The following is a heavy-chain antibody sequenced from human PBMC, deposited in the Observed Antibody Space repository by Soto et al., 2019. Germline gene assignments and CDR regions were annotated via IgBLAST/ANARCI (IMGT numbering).Heavy chain of an antibody. Sequence: SVKVSCKASGGTFSSYAISWVRQAPGQGLEWMGGIIPIFGTANYAQKFQGRVTITADESTSTAYMELSSLRSEDTAVYYCARTYNWNYDAQTYFDYWGQGTLVTVSS. CDR1: GGTFSSYA. J-gene: IGHJ4*02. CDR3: ARTYNWNYDAQTYFDY. V-gene: IGHV1-69*13. CDR2: IIPIFGTA. D-gene: IGHD1-7*01.